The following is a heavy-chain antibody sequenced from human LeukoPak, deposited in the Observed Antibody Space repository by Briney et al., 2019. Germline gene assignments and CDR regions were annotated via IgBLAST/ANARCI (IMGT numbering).Heavy chain of an antibody. J-gene: IGHJ5*02. CDR1: GFTFSSYE. V-gene: IGHV3-48*03. Sequence: GGSLRLSCAASGFTFSSYEMNWVRQAPGKGLEWVSYISSSGSTIYYADSVKGRFTISRDNAKNSLYLQMNSLRAEDTAVYYCARGLLRTSSSWYWNNWFDPWGQGTLVTVSS. D-gene: IGHD6-13*01. CDR2: ISSSGSTI. CDR3: ARGLLRTSSSWYWNNWFDP.